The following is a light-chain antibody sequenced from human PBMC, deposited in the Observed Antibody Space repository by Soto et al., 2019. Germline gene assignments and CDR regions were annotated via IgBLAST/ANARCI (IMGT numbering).Light chain of an antibody. CDR3: QQYDNLLPMYT. CDR2: DAS. J-gene: IGKJ2*01. V-gene: IGKV1-33*01. CDR1: QDISNY. Sequence: DIQMTQSPSSLSASVGDRVTITCQVSQDISNYLNWYQQKPGKAPKLLIYDASNLETGVPSRFSGSGSGTDFTFTISSLQPEDIATYYCQQYDNLLPMYTFGQGTKLEIK.